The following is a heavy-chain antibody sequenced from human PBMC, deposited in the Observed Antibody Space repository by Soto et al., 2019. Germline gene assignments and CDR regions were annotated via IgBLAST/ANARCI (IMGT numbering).Heavy chain of an antibody. Sequence: QVQLVQSGAEVKKPGASVKVSCKASGYTFSSYGIGWVRQAPGQGLEWMGWISAYIGNTDYAQKLQGRVTMTTHTSTRTAYMVPGSMTAEAAAVDYCARVVVGATANWCDPWGHGPLVTVSS. V-gene: IGHV1-18*01. D-gene: IGHD1-26*01. CDR2: ISAYIGNT. CDR3: ARVVVGATANWCDP. J-gene: IGHJ5*02. CDR1: GYTFSSYG.